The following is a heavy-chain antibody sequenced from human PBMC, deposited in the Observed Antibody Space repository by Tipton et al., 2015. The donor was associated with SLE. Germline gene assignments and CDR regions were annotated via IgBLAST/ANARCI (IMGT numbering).Heavy chain of an antibody. CDR1: GFTFSSYA. CDR3: ARDVQWGLLDY. Sequence: RSLRLSCAASGFTFSSYAMHWVRQAPGKGLEWVAVISYDGSNKYYADSVKGRFTISRDNSKNTLYLQMNSLRAEDTAVYYCARDVQWGLLDYWGQGTLVTVSS. V-gene: IGHV3-30*04. J-gene: IGHJ4*02. CDR2: ISYDGSNK. D-gene: IGHD2-21*01.